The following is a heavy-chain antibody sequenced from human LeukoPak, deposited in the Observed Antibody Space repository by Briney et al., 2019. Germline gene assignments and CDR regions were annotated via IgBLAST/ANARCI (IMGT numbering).Heavy chain of an antibody. D-gene: IGHD1-26*01. J-gene: IGHJ2*01. CDR1: GGSISSYY. Sequence: SETLSLTCTVSGGSISSYYWSWIRQPAGKGLEWIGRIYTSGSTNYNPSLKSRVTMSVDTSMNQFSLKLSSVTAADTAVYYCARVGMAWADWYFDLWGRGTLVTVSS. V-gene: IGHV4-4*07. CDR2: IYTSGST. CDR3: ARVGMAWADWYFDL.